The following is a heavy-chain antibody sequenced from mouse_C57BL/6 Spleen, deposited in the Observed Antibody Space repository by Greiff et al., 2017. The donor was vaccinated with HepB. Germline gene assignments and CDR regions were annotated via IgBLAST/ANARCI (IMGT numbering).Heavy chain of an antibody. CDR3: ARWTTVGGFAY. V-gene: IGHV1-69*01. J-gene: IGHJ3*01. CDR1: GYTFTSYW. D-gene: IGHD1-1*01. Sequence: QVHVKQPGAELVMPGASVKLSCKASGYTFTSYWMHWVKQRPGQGLEWIGEIDPSDSYTNYNQKFKGKSTLTVDKSSSTAYMQLSSLTSEDSAVYYCARWTTVGGFAYWGQGTLVTVSA. CDR2: IDPSDSYT.